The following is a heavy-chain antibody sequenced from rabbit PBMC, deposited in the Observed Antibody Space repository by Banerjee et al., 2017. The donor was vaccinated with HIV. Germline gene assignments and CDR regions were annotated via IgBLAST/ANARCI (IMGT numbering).Heavy chain of an antibody. J-gene: IGHJ4*01. Sequence: QSLEESGGGLVQPGGSLKLSCKASGLDFSSGYWMCWVRQAPGKGLEWIGCIDPVFGSTYYATWVNGRFTISTPNAQNTLYLQMNSLTAADTAIYFCARDGGSSVYTQYYFTLWGQGTLVTVS. D-gene: IGHD8-1*01. CDR2: IDPVFGST. CDR3: ARDGGSSVYTQYYFTL. V-gene: IGHV1S7*01. CDR1: GLDFSSGYW.